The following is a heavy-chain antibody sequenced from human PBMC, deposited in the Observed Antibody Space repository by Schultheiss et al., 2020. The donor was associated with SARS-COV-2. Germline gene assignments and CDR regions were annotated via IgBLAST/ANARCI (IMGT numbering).Heavy chain of an antibody. CDR2: IYYSGST. D-gene: IGHD2-15*01. J-gene: IGHJ4*02. CDR3: ARGAGYYFDY. V-gene: IGHV4-59*08. CDR1: GGSISSYY. Sequence: SETLSLTCTVSGGSISSYYWSWIRQPPGKGLEWIGYIYYSGSTNYNPSLKSRVTISIDTSKNQFSLKLSSVTAADTAVYYCARGAGYYFDYWGQGTLVTVSS.